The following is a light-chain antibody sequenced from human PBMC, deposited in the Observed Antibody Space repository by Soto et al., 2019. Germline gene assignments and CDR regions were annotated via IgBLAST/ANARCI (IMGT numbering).Light chain of an antibody. CDR2: EAS. CDR1: QSLLHITGETF. J-gene: IGKJ5*01. V-gene: IGKV2D-29*02. Sequence: DVVMKQTPLSLSVAPGQPASISCKSSQSLLHITGETFLFWYLQKPGQSPQLLIYEASTRVSGVPDRFSGSGSGTDFTREISRVETDDVGIYSCMQTTQLPPTFGQGTRLGIE. CDR3: MQTTQLPPT.